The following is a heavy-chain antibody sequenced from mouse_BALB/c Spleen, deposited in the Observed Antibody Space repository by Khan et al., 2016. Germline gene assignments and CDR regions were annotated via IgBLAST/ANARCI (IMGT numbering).Heavy chain of an antibody. CDR3: ASRTLVPRYFDV. J-gene: IGHJ1*01. V-gene: IGHV14-3*02. Sequence: EVQLQESGAELVKPGASVKLSCTASGFNIKDTNMHWVKRRPEQGLEWIGKIDPANGNSNFDPKFQGKATITADTSSNTAYLQLSSLTSEGTAVYYCASRTLVPRYFDVWGAGTTVTVSS. CDR2: IDPANGNS. CDR1: GFNIKDTN.